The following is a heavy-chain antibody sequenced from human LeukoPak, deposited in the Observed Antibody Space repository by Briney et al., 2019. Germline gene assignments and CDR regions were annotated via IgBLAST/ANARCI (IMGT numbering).Heavy chain of an antibody. Sequence: GGSLRLSWSASGFAFSSYNMNWVRQAPGKGLEWVSYISMSTITIYYADSVKGRFTISRDNAKNSLYLQMNSLRAEDTAVYYCARDPWSQTYDFWSGYFDYWGQGTLVTVSS. CDR2: ISMSTITI. J-gene: IGHJ4*02. D-gene: IGHD3-3*01. V-gene: IGHV3-48*01. CDR1: GFAFSSYN. CDR3: ARDPWSQTYDFWSGYFDY.